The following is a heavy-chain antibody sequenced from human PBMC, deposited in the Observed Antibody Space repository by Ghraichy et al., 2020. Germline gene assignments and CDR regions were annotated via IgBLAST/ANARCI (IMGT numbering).Heavy chain of an antibody. CDR2: IYYSGST. V-gene: IGHV4-59*01. CDR3: ARWSRDCSGGSCYSDYYYGMDV. CDR1: GGSISSYY. D-gene: IGHD2-15*01. Sequence: SETLSLTCTVSGGSISSYYWSWIRQPPGKGLEWIGYIYYSGSTNYNPSLKSRVTISVDTSKNQFSLKLSSVTAADTAVYYCARWSRDCSGGSCYSDYYYGMDVWGQGTTVTVSS. J-gene: IGHJ6*02.